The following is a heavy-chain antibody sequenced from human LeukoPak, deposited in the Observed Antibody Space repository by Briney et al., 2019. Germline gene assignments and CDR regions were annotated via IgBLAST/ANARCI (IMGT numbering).Heavy chain of an antibody. CDR1: GGTFSSYA. Sequence: ASVKVSCKASGGTFSSYAISWVRQAPGQGLEWMGGIIPIFGTANYAQKFQGRVTITADESTSTAYMELSSLRSEDTAVYYCARCLCYGSGSYFRFDYWGQGTLVTVSS. V-gene: IGHV1-69*13. CDR2: IIPIFGTA. CDR3: ARCLCYGSGSYFRFDY. D-gene: IGHD3-10*01. J-gene: IGHJ4*02.